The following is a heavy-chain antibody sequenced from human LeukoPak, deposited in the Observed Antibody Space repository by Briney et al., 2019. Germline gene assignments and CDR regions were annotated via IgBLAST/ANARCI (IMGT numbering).Heavy chain of an antibody. Sequence: GASVKVSCKASGYTFTGYYMHWVRQAPGQGLEWMGWINPNSGGTNYAQKLQGRVTMTRDTSISTAYMELSRLRSDDTAVYYCARGGGGNYDILTGYYISWFDPWGQGTLVTVSS. D-gene: IGHD3-9*01. CDR1: GYTFTGYY. J-gene: IGHJ5*02. CDR2: INPNSGGT. V-gene: IGHV1-2*02. CDR3: ARGGGGNYDILTGYYISWFDP.